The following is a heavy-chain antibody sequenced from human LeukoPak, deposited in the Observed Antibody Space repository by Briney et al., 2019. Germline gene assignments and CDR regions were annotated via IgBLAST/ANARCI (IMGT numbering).Heavy chain of an antibody. D-gene: IGHD5-18*01. CDR1: GGSIRSYY. V-gene: IGHV4-59*12. CDR2: IYYSGST. J-gene: IGHJ6*03. CDR3: ARVFHGYSYGLRYYYMDV. Sequence: SETLSLTCTVSGGSIRSYYWSWIRQPPGKELEWIGYIYYSGSTYYNPSLKSRVTISVDTSKNQFSLKLSSVTAADTAVYYCARVFHGYSYGLRYYYMDVWGKGTTVTVSS.